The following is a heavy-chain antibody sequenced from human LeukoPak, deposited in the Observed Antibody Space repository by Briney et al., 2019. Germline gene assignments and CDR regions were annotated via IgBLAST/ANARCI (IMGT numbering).Heavy chain of an antibody. CDR3: AKGFFYMDV. CDR2: IRDDGSEK. CDR1: GFTFSGYG. J-gene: IGHJ6*03. Sequence: PGGSLRLSCAASGFTFSGYGMHWVRQSPGKGLEWVALIRDDGSEKYYADSVRGRLTISRDNSKNTPYMQMNSVRVEDTGVYYCAKGFFYMDVWDKGTTVTVSS. V-gene: IGHV3-33*03.